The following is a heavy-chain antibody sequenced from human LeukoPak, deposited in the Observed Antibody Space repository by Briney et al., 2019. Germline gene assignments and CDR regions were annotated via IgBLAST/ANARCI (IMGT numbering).Heavy chain of an antibody. D-gene: IGHD6-19*01. CDR2: ISYDGSNK. CDR3: ARSTGYSSGWYLDYYYYGMDA. CDR1: GFTFSSYA. Sequence: PGRSLRLSCAASGFTFSSYAMHWVRQAPGKGLEWVAVISYDGSNKYYADSVKGRFTISRDNSKNTLYLQTNSLRAEDTAVYYCARSTGYSSGWYLDYYYYGMDAWGQGTTVTVSS. J-gene: IGHJ6*02. V-gene: IGHV3-30-3*01.